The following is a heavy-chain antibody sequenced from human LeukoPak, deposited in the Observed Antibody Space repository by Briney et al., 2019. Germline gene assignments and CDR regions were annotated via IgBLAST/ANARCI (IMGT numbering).Heavy chain of an antibody. V-gene: IGHV5-51*01. CDR2: IYPGDSDT. CDR3: ARHRGDFNYYDSSGYYYSDY. CDR1: GYSFTSYW. J-gene: IGHJ4*02. D-gene: IGHD3-22*01. Sequence: PGESLKISCKGSGYSFTSYWIGWVRQMPGKGLEWMGIIYPGDSDTRYSPSFQGQVTISADKSISTAYLQWSSLKASDTAMYYCARHRGDFNYYDSSGYYYSDYWGQGTLVTVSS.